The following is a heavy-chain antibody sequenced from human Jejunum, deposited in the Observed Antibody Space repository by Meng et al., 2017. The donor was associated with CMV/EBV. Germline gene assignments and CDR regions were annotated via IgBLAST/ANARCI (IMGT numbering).Heavy chain of an antibody. CDR1: GFTFSNFA. J-gene: IGHJ4*02. CDR2: VSGSAHNT. Sequence: EVQLLESGGGLVQPGGSLRLSCAASGFTFSNFAMTWVRQAPGKGLESVSSVSGSAHNTNYADSVKGRFTISRDNSKSTLYLQMSSLRVEDTAIYYCVKDKWRCDSGVCPLDYWGQGTLVTVSS. D-gene: IGHD3-22*01. CDR3: VKDKWRCDSGVCPLDY. V-gene: IGHV3-23*01.